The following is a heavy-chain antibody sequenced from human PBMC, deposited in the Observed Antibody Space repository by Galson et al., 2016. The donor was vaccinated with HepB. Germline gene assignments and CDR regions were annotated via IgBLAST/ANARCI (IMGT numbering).Heavy chain of an antibody. CDR3: AHRRTSADYGSGKDHYFDY. D-gene: IGHD3-10*01. J-gene: IGHJ4*02. CDR1: GFSLSSSGVG. Sequence: PALVKPTQTLTLTCTFSGFSLSSSGVGVGWIRQSPGKALEWLALIYWNDDKRYSPSLKSRLTITKDTSKHQVVLTLTNMDPVDTATYYCAHRRTSADYGSGKDHYFDYWGQGTLVTVPS. CDR2: IYWNDDK. V-gene: IGHV2-5*01.